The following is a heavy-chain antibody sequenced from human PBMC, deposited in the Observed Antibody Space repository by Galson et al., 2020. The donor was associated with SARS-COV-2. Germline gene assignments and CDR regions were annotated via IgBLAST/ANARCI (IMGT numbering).Heavy chain of an antibody. Sequence: SETLSLTCTVSGGSIRSSNYYWGWIRQPPGKGLEWIGSVLNSGTTHYSPSLQSRVTISVDTSKNQFSLNLNSVTAADTAMYYCARDATSSGWYNWFDPWGQVTLVTVSS. CDR1: GGSIRSSNYY. D-gene: IGHD6-19*01. V-gene: IGHV4-39*07. CDR3: ARDATSSGWYNWFDP. J-gene: IGHJ5*02. CDR2: VLNSGTT.